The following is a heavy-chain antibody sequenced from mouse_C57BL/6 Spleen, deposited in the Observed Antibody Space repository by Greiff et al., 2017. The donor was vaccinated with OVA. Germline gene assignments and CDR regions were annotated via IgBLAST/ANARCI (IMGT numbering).Heavy chain of an antibody. D-gene: IGHD1-1*01. CDR3: ARSGYYGSLDY. V-gene: IGHV1-69*01. Sequence: VQLQQPGAELVMPGASVKLSCKASGYTFTSYWMHWVKQRPGQGLEWIGEIDPSDSYTNYNQKFKGKSTLTVDKSSSTAYMQLSSLTSEDSAVYYYARSGYYGSLDYWGQGTSVTVSS. J-gene: IGHJ4*01. CDR1: GYTFTSYW. CDR2: IDPSDSYT.